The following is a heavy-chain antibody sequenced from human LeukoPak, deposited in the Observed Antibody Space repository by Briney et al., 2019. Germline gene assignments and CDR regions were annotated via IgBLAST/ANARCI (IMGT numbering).Heavy chain of an antibody. CDR3: AQDRDGSGTYEKFLDV. Sequence: GGSLRLSCAASGFTFSSYAMHWVRQAPGRGLEWVAVIRSDTTSKYYADSVKGRFTVSRDNSKKTLYLEMNSLRAEDTAVYHCAQDRDGSGTYEKFLDVWGQGTMVAVSS. CDR1: GFTFSSYA. J-gene: IGHJ6*02. V-gene: IGHV3-30*02. CDR2: IRSDTTSK. D-gene: IGHD3-10*01.